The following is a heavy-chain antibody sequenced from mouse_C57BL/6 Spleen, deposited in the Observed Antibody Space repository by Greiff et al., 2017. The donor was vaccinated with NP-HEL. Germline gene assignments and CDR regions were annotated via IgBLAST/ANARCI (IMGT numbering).Heavy chain of an antibody. CDR1: GYAFSSSW. D-gene: IGHD2-5*01. V-gene: IGHV1-82*01. Sequence: VQLQQSGPELVKPGASVKISCKASGYAFSSSWMNWVKQRPGKGLEWIGRIYPGDGDTNYNGKFKGKATFTADTSSNTAYMQLSSLTTEDSAIYYCATSNYEDYWGQGTTLTVSS. J-gene: IGHJ2*01. CDR3: ATSNYEDY. CDR2: IYPGDGDT.